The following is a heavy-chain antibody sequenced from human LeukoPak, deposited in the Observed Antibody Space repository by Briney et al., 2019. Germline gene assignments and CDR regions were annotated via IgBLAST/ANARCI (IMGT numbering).Heavy chain of an antibody. J-gene: IGHJ6*02. CDR2: INPSGGST. V-gene: IGHV1-46*01. CDR1: GYIFTSHY. D-gene: IGHD6-19*01. Sequence: ASVKVSCKASGYIFTSHYMHWVRQAPGQGLEWMGMINPSGGSTSYAQKFQGRVTITADESTSTAYMELSSLRSEDTAVYYCASGVAVAGTKGSPYYYYGMDVWGQGTTVTVSS. CDR3: ASGVAVAGTKGSPYYYYGMDV.